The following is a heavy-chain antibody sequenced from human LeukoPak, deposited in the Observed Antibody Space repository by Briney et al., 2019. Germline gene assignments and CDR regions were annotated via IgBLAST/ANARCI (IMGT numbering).Heavy chain of an antibody. J-gene: IGHJ5*02. CDR1: GFTFSSYS. D-gene: IGHD6-19*01. CDR3: AGRIAVAAPHS. Sequence: GSLRLSCAASGFTFSSYSMNWVRQAPGKGLEWIGEINHSGSTNYNPSLKSRVTISVDTSKNQFSLKLSSVTAADTAVYYCAGRIAVAAPHSWGQGTLVTVSS. V-gene: IGHV4-34*08. CDR2: INHSGST.